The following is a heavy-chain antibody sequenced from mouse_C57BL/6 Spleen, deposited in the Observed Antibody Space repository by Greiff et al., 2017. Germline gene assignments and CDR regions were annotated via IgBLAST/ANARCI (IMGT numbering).Heavy chain of an antibody. CDR2: IYPGDGDT. CDR3: ARSPIYYDSYYFDY. D-gene: IGHD2-4*01. V-gene: IGHV1-82*01. Sequence: VQLQQSGPELVKPGASVKIPCKASGYAFSSSWMNWVKQRPGKGLEWIGRIYPGDGDTNYNGKFKGKATLTADKSSSTAYMQLSSLTSEDSAVYFCARSPIYYDSYYFDYWGQGTTLTVSS. J-gene: IGHJ2*01. CDR1: GYAFSSSW.